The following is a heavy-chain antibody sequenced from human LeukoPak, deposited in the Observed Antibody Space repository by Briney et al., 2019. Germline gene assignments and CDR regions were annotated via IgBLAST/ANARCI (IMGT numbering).Heavy chain of an antibody. Sequence: TGGSLRLSCAASGFTFSSYSMNWVRQAPGKGLEWVSYISSSSSTIYYADSVKGRFTISRDNAKNSLYLQMNSLRAVDTAVYYCAKDHSPFAGTTFDYWGQGTLVTVSS. CDR2: ISSSSSTI. J-gene: IGHJ4*02. D-gene: IGHD1-1*01. V-gene: IGHV3-48*01. CDR1: GFTFSSYS. CDR3: AKDHSPFAGTTFDY.